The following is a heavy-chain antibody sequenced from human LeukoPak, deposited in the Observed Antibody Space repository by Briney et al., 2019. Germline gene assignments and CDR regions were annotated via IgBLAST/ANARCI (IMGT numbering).Heavy chain of an antibody. V-gene: IGHV4-59*01. CDR1: GGSITSNC. D-gene: IGHD3-22*01. CDR3: ASGLYDSSGYYPPPHAFDI. J-gene: IGHJ3*02. CDR2: IYYSGST. Sequence: SETLSFTGTVPGGSITSNCWSWIRQPPGKGLEWIGYIYYSGSTNYNPSLKSRVTISVATSKNQFSLKLSSVTAADTAVYYCASGLYDSSGYYPPPHAFDIWGQGTMVTVSS.